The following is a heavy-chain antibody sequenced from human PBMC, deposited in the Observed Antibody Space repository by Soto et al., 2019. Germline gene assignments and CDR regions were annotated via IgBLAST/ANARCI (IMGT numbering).Heavy chain of an antibody. CDR2: VYHSGTT. CDR1: GYSISSGYY. CDR3: TRSLYSSSWYAGY. Sequence: LSLTCAVSGYSISSGYYWGWIRQPPGKGLEWIGSVYHSGTTYYNPSLKSRVTVSLDTSKNQFSLKLSSVTAADTAVYYCTRSLYSSSWYAGYWGQGTLVTVSS. V-gene: IGHV4-38-2*01. J-gene: IGHJ4*02. D-gene: IGHD6-13*01.